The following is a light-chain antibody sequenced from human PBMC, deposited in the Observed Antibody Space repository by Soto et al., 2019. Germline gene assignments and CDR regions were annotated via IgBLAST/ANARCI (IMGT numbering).Light chain of an antibody. CDR1: QSILYSSNNKNY. Sequence: DIVMTQSPDSLAVSLGERATINCRSSQSILYSSNNKNYLAWYQQKPGQPPKLLIYWASTRESGVPDRFSGSGSGTDFTLTISSLRAEDVAIYYCQQYDRTPLTFGGGTKVEL. CDR3: QQYDRTPLT. V-gene: IGKV4-1*01. J-gene: IGKJ4*01. CDR2: WAS.